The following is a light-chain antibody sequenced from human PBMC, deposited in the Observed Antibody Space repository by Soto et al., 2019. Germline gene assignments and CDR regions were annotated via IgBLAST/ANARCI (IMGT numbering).Light chain of an antibody. CDR1: SSNIGPNT. Sequence: QSVLTQPPSASGTPGQRVTISCSGSSSNIGPNTVNWYQQLPGTAPKLLIYGNSNRPSGVPDRFSGSKSGTSASLAITGLQAEDEADYYCQSYDSSLSGSVFGGGTKLTVL. V-gene: IGLV1-40*01. J-gene: IGLJ2*01. CDR2: GNS. CDR3: QSYDSSLSGSV.